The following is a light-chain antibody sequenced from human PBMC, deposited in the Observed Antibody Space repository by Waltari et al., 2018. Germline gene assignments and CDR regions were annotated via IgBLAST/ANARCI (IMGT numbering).Light chain of an antibody. CDR3: QQYNVWPYT. CDR1: HSVSNL. CDR2: DAS. J-gene: IGKJ2*01. Sequence: EVVLTQSPATLSLSPGERATLSCRASHSVSNLLAWYQQTPGQAPRLLIYDASNTATGIPARFSGSGSGTDFTLTISSLEPEDFAVYYCQQYNVWPYTFGQGTKLEIK. V-gene: IGKV3-11*01.